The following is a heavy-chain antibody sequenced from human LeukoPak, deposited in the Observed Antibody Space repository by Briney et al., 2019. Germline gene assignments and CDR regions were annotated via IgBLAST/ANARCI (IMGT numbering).Heavy chain of an antibody. Sequence: PGGSLRLSCAASGFTFSSYAMSWVRQAPGNGLELVSAISGSGGSTYYADSVKGRFTISRDNSKNTLYLQMNSLRAEDTAVYYCARPRSGWYRDAFDIWGQGTMVTVSS. D-gene: IGHD6-19*01. V-gene: IGHV3-23*01. J-gene: IGHJ3*02. CDR2: ISGSGGST. CDR1: GFTFSSYA. CDR3: ARPRSGWYRDAFDI.